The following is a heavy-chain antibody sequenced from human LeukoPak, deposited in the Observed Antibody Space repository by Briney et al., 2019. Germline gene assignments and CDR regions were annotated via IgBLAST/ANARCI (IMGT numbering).Heavy chain of an antibody. CDR2: IHTSGST. Sequence: SETLSLTCTVSGGSISSHHWSWIRQPAGKGLEWIGRIHTSGSTNYNPSLKSRVTMSTDTSKNQFSLKLTFVTAADSAVYYCARHQQYGSSSRFDYWGQGTLVTVSS. CDR1: GGSISSHH. CDR3: ARHQQYGSSSRFDY. V-gene: IGHV4-4*07. D-gene: IGHD6-6*01. J-gene: IGHJ4*02.